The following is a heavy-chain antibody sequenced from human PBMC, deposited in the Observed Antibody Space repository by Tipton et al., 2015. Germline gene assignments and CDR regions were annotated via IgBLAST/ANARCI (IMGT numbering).Heavy chain of an antibody. CDR2: VSHSDTS. Sequence: TLSLTCDVSGSSVSSGNYYWSWIRQPPGKGLEWIGYVSHSDTSHYNPSLKSRVTISVDTSKNQFSLTLNSLTAADTAVYYCARDLEHGMDVWGQGTTVTVSS. D-gene: IGHD5-24*01. V-gene: IGHV4-61*01. J-gene: IGHJ6*02. CDR3: ARDLEHGMDV. CDR1: GSSVSSGNYY.